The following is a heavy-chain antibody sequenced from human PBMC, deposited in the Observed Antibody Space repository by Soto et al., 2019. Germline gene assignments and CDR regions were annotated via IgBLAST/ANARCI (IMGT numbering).Heavy chain of an antibody. J-gene: IGHJ6*02. Sequence: QGQLVQSGAEVKKPGASVKVSCKASGYTFTNYDINWVRQAPGQGLEWMGWMSPNSGTTGSAQKFQGRVTMTRNTSISTAYMELSGLRSEDTAVYYCGGVAEGIGMDGWGQGTTVIVSS. CDR1: GYTFTNYD. V-gene: IGHV1-8*01. CDR2: MSPNSGTT. CDR3: GGVAEGIGMDG. D-gene: IGHD3-3*01.